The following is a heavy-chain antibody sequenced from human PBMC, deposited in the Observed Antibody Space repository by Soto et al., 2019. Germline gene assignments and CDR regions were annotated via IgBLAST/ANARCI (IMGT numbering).Heavy chain of an antibody. V-gene: IGHV3-23*01. J-gene: IGHJ4*02. Sequence: EVQLLESGGGLVQPGGSLRLSCAASGFTLSSYAMSWVRQAPGKGLEWVSAISGSGGTTYYADSVKGRFTISRDTSKNTLYLQMNSLRAEDTAVYHCAKVERYYYDSSGYYSSPLFWGQGTLVTVSS. CDR3: AKVERYYYDSSGYYSSPLF. CDR1: GFTLSSYA. D-gene: IGHD3-22*01. CDR2: ISGSGGTT.